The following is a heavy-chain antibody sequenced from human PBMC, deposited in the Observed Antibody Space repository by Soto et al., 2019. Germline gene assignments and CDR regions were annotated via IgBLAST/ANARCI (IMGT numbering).Heavy chain of an antibody. D-gene: IGHD6-13*01. V-gene: IGHV3-21*01. CDR1: GFTFSSYS. CDR2: ISSSSSYI. CDR3: ARDLWGLLWSSIAAAGTFDY. Sequence: EVQLVESGGGLVKPGGSLRLSCAASGFTFSSYSMNWVRQAPGKGLEWVSSISSSSSYIYYADSVKGRFTISRDNAKNSLYLQMNSLRAEDTAVYYCARDLWGLLWSSIAAAGTFDYWGQGTLVTVSS. J-gene: IGHJ4*02.